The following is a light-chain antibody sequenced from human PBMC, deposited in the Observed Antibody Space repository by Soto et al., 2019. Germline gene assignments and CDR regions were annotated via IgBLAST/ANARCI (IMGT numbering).Light chain of an antibody. CDR3: QQYNSWPPIT. J-gene: IGKJ5*01. Sequence: DIQMTQSPASLSASVGDRVTITCRASQSIGSYLNWYQQKPGKVPKLLIYAASSLQSGVPSRFSGSGSGTDFTLTISSLQSEDFVVYYCQQYNSWPPITFGQGTRLEIK. CDR1: QSIGSY. V-gene: IGKV1-39*01. CDR2: AAS.